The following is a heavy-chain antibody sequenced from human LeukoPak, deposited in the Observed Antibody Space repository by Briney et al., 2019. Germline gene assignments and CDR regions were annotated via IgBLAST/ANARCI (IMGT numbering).Heavy chain of an antibody. CDR1: GGSIRSYY. V-gene: IGHV4-4*07. CDR3: ARALGGDTDY. D-gene: IGHD3-16*01. CDR2: IYTNGIS. J-gene: IGHJ4*02. Sequence: SETLSLTCTVFGGSIRSYYWTWIRQPAGKGLEWIGRIYTNGISNHNPSLKSRVSMSQDTFKNQFSLKLSSVTAADTAVYYCARALGGDTDYWGQGTLVTVSS.